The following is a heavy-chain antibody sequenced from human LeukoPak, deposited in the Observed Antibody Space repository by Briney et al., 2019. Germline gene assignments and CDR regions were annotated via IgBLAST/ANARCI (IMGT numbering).Heavy chain of an antibody. V-gene: IGHV4-38-2*01. D-gene: IGHD3-22*01. CDR1: GYSISSGYY. CDR3: ASTNYYDKGYYYGMDV. Sequence: PSETLSLTCAVTGYSISSGYYWGWIRQPPGKGLEWIGSIYHSGSTYYNPSLKSRVTISVDTSKNQFSLKLSSVTAADTAVYYCASTNYYDKGYYYGMDVWGQGTTVTVSS. J-gene: IGHJ6*02. CDR2: IYHSGST.